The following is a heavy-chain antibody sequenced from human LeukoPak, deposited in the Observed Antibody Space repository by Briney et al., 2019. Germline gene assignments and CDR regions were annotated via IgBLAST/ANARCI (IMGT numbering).Heavy chain of an antibody. V-gene: IGHV4-39*01. Sequence: SETLSLTCTVSGGSISSTIHYWSWIRQPPGKGLEWIGSMYYSGTTYDNPSLRSRVSIFVDTSKNQFSLKVNSVTAADTAVYYCARGRNWGSTYFFDYWGQGTLVTVSS. CDR3: ARGRNWGSTYFFDY. D-gene: IGHD7-27*01. CDR2: MYYSGTT. J-gene: IGHJ4*02. CDR1: GGSISSTIHY.